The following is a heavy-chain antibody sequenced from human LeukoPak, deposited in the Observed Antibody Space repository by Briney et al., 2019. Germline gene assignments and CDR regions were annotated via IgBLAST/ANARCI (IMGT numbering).Heavy chain of an antibody. J-gene: IGHJ6*04. CDR3: AELGITMIGGV. D-gene: IGHD3-10*02. CDR2: ISSSGSTI. V-gene: IGHV3-48*03. Sequence: GGSLRLSCTASGFTYSNAGMNWVRQAPGKGLEWVSYISSSGSTIYYADSVKGRFTISRDNAKNSLYLQMNSLRAEDTALYYCAELGITMIGGVWGKGTTVTISS. CDR1: GFTYSNAG.